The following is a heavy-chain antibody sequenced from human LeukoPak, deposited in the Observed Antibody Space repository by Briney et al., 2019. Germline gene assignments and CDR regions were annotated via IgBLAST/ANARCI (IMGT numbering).Heavy chain of an antibody. J-gene: IGHJ5*02. CDR1: GYSFTSDW. CDR3: ERLASCSGGRCYSGYRYNWFDP. Sequence: GESLRSSCKGSGYSFTSDWSGGGRQMPGKGLEWMGVIYPGDSDTRYSPSFQCQVTISADKSISTAYLQWSSLKDSDTAMYSCERLASCSGGRCYSGYRYNWFDPWGQGTLVTVSS. D-gene: IGHD2-15*01. CDR2: IYPGDSDT. V-gene: IGHV5-51*01.